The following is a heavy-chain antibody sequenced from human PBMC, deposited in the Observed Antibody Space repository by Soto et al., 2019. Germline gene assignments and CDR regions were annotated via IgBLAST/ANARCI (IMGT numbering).Heavy chain of an antibody. J-gene: IGHJ4*02. Sequence: GASVKVCCKDSVYTFNRNVLQWVRQVPGQRLEWMGWINAGNGDTKYSQEFQGRVTITRDTAASTAYMELNSLRSEDTAVYYCARWNLNFDFWGQGTLVTVS. CDR3: ARWNLNFDF. D-gene: IGHD1-1*01. V-gene: IGHV1-3*01. CDR1: VYTFNRNV. CDR2: INAGNGDT.